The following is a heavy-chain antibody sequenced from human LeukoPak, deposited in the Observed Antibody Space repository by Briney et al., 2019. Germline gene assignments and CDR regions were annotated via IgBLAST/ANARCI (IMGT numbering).Heavy chain of an antibody. V-gene: IGHV4-34*01. Sequence: SETLSLTCAVYGGSFSGYYWSWIRQPPGKGLEWIGEINHSGSTNYNPSLKSRVTISVDTSKNQFSLKLSSVTAADTAVYYCARARVVTQYFDYWGQGTLVTVSS. CDR3: ARARVVTQYFDY. CDR1: GGSFSGYY. D-gene: IGHD2-21*02. J-gene: IGHJ4*02. CDR2: INHSGST.